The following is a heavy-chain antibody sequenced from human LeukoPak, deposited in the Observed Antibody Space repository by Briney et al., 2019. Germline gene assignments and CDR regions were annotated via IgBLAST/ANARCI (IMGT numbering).Heavy chain of an antibody. D-gene: IGHD6-13*01. Sequence: SETLSLTCTVSGGPRSSGSYYWSWIRQPAGKGLEWIGCIYASGSTNYNPSLRNRVTISVDTSKNQFSLKLRSVTAADTAVYYCASSQAGDFDYWGQGTLVTVSS. CDR1: GGPRSSGSYY. V-gene: IGHV4-61*02. J-gene: IGHJ4*02. CDR3: ASSQAGDFDY. CDR2: IYASGST.